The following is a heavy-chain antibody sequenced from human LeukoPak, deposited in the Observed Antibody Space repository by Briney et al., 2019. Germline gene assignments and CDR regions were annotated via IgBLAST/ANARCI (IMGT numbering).Heavy chain of an antibody. V-gene: IGHV4-39*01. Sequence: PSETLSLTCTVSGGSITSSSYYWGWIRQPPGKGLEWIGIIYYSGSTYYNPSLKSRVTISSDTSKNQFSLKLSSVTAADTAVYYCARIYCTGGSCYANYWGQGTLVTVSS. J-gene: IGHJ4*02. D-gene: IGHD2-15*01. CDR3: ARIYCTGGSCYANY. CDR1: GGSITSSSYY. CDR2: IYYSGST.